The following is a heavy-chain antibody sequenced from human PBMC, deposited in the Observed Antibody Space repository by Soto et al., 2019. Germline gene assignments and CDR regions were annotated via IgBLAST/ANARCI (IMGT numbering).Heavy chain of an antibody. CDR1: GYSFTSFG. CDR2: ISAYNGNS. D-gene: IGHD6-19*01. J-gene: IGHJ4*02. V-gene: IGHV1-18*01. CDR3: ASYARQWLAPFDN. Sequence: QVQLVQSGAEVKKPGASVKVSCKASGYSFTSFGFSWVRQAPGQGLEWMGWISAYNGNSDYAQKFQGRVTMTTDTSTSTAYMELRRLRSDDTAVYYCASYARQWLAPFDNWGQGTLVTVSS.